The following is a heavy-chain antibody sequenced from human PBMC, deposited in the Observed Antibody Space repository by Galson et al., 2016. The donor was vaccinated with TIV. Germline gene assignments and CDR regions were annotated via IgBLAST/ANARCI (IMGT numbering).Heavy chain of an antibody. V-gene: IGHV1-69-2*01. J-gene: IGHJ5*02. CDR3: ATLAIRA. D-gene: IGHD3-10*01. CDR2: IDPKDGET. Sequence: VKVSCKVSGYTFTDYYLHWVQQAPGKGPEWMGLIDPKDGETIYTEKFQDRVTITADTSTDTAYMGLSSLTSDDTAVYYCATLAIRAWGQGTLVTVSS. CDR1: GYTFTDYY.